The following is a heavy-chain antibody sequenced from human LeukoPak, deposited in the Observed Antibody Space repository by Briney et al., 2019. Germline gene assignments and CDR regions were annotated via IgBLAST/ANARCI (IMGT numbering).Heavy chain of an antibody. V-gene: IGHV3-53*01. D-gene: IGHD3-10*01. J-gene: IGHJ4*02. CDR2: IYSGGST. CDR1: GFTVSSNY. CDR3: ASSSGSYLLRRDY. Sequence: GGSLRLSCAASGFTVSSNYMSWVRQAPGKGLEWVSVIYSGGSTYYADSVKGRFTISRDNSKNTLYLQMNSLRAEDTAVYYCASSSGSYLLRRDYWGQGTLVTVSS.